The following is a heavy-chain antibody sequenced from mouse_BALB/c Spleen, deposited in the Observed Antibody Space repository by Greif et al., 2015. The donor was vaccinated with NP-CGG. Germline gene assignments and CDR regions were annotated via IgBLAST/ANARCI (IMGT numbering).Heavy chain of an antibody. V-gene: IGHV5-6-5*01. Sequence: EVQVVESGGGLVKPGGSLKLSCAASGFTFSSYAMSWVRQTPEKRLEWVASISSGGSTYYPDSVKGRFTISRDNARNILYLQMSSLRSEDTAMYYCARGRITTGGYAMDYWGQGTSVTVSS. D-gene: IGHD1-1*01. CDR1: GFTFSSYA. CDR3: ARGRITTGGYAMDY. CDR2: ISSGGST. J-gene: IGHJ4*01.